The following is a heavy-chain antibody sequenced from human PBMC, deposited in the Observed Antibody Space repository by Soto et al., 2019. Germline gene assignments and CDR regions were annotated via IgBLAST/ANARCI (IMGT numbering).Heavy chain of an antibody. D-gene: IGHD3-16*02. CDR3: TTHDYIWGSYRYRWAY. CDR2: IKSKTDGGTT. Sequence: EVQLVESGGGLVKPGGSLRLSCAASGFTFSNSWMSWVRQAPGKGLEWVGRIKSKTDGGTTDYAAPVKGRFTISRDDSENTLDLQMNSLKTEDTAVYYCTTHDYIWGSYRYRWAYWGQGTLVTVSS. V-gene: IGHV3-15*01. J-gene: IGHJ4*02. CDR1: GFTFSNSW.